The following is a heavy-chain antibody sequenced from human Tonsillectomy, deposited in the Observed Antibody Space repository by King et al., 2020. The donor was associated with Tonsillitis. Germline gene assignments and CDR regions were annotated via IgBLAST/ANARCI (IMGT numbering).Heavy chain of an antibody. D-gene: IGHD1-26*01. V-gene: IGHV4-39*01. Sequence: QLQESGPGAVKPSETLSLTCTVSGGSISSSDHYWAWIRQPPGKGLEWIGYRYYSGTIFNNPSLKSRITISGGTSANRFSLKLSSVAAADTAVYFCARSVSGSFDYWGQGALVTVSS. CDR1: GGSISSSDHY. J-gene: IGHJ4*02. CDR3: ARSVSGSFDY. CDR2: RYYSGTI.